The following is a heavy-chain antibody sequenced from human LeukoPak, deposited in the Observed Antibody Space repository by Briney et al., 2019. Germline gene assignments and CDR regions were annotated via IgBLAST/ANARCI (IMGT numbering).Heavy chain of an antibody. CDR2: IYYSGST. J-gene: IGHJ6*03. CDR1: GGSISSSSYY. D-gene: IGHD3-10*01. V-gene: IGHV4-39*01. Sequence: SETLSLTCTVSGGSISSSSYYWGWIRQPPGKGLEWIGSIYYSGSTYYNPFLKSRVTISVDTSKNQFSLKLSSVTAADTAVYYCARPRAGFGELSYYYYMDVWGKGTTVTVSS. CDR3: ARPRAGFGELSYYYYMDV.